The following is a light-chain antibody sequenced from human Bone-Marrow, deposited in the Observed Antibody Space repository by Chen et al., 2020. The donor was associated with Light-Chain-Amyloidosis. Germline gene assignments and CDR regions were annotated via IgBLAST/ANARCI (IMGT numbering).Light chain of an antibody. CDR3: QSADSSGTYEVI. J-gene: IGLJ2*01. CDR1: DLPTKY. CDR2: RET. V-gene: IGLV3-25*03. Sequence: SYELTQPPSLSVSPGQTARITCSGDDLPTKYAYWYQQKPGQAPVLVIHRETERPSGISERFSGSSSGTTATLTISRVQAEDEADYHCQSADSSGTYEVIFGGGTKLTVL.